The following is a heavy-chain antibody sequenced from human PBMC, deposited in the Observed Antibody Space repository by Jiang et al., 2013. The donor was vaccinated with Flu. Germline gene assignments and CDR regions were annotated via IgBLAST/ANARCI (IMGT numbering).Heavy chain of an antibody. CDR3: AKSGNIHNYDTRAHFDY. Sequence: ASGFTFSHYAMHWARQAPGKGLEWVALMSYDGDEEYYADSVKGRFTISRDNSKNTLYLQMNALKSEDTAMFYCAKSGNIHNYDTRAHFDYWGHGTPVTVSS. CDR1: GFTFSHYA. D-gene: IGHD3-16*01. V-gene: IGHV3-30-3*02. J-gene: IGHJ4*01. CDR2: MSYDGDEE.